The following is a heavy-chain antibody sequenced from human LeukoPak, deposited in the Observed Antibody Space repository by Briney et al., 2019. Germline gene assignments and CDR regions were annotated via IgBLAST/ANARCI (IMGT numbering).Heavy chain of an antibody. CDR1: GFTFSSYS. J-gene: IGHJ4*02. CDR3: ARAGLTTYPPNFDY. V-gene: IGHV3-48*02. D-gene: IGHD1-1*01. CDR2: ISSSSSTT. Sequence: GGSLRLSCAASGFTFSSYSMNWVRQAPGKGLEWVSYISSSSSTTYYADSVKGRFTISRDNAKNSLFLQMNSLRDEDTAVYYCARAGLTTYPPNFDYWGQGTLVTVSS.